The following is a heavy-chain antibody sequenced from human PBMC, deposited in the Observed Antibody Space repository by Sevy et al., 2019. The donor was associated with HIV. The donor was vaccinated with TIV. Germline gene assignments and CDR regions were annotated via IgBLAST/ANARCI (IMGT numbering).Heavy chain of an antibody. CDR2: IGAYNGNI. CDR3: ARISTVRGLFNYFDP. V-gene: IGHV1-18*01. D-gene: IGHD3-10*01. CDR1: GYTFSSFG. Sequence: ASVKVSCKASGYTFSSFGVGWVRQAPGQGLEWMGWIGAYNGNIKYAQNLQDRVTMTTDTSTSTAYMELTSLTSDDTAVYFCARISTVRGLFNYFDPWGQGTLVTVSS. J-gene: IGHJ5*02.